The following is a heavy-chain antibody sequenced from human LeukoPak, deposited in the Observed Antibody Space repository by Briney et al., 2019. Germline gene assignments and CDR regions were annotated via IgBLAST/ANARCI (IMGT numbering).Heavy chain of an antibody. J-gene: IGHJ4*02. CDR1: GFTFSSYA. CDR2: ISGSGGST. CDR3: AKEGVIVGATTADY. Sequence: GGSLRLSCAASGFTFSSYAMSWVRQAPGKGLEWASAISGSGGSTYYADSVKGRFTISRDNSKNTLYLQMNSLRAEDTAVYYCAKEGVIVGATTADYWGQGTLVTVSS. V-gene: IGHV3-23*01. D-gene: IGHD1-26*01.